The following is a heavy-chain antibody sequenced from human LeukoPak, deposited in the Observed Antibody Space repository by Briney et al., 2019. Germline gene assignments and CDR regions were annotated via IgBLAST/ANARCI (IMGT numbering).Heavy chain of an antibody. CDR2: IYYSGST. D-gene: IGHD3-3*01. CDR3: ARVDKGIRFLEWLGTTLYFDY. Sequence: SETLSLTCTVSGGSISSNSYYWGWIRQPPGKGLEWIGSIYYSGSTYYNPSLKSRVPISVETSKNPFSLKLSSVTAADTAVYYCARVDKGIRFLEWLGTTLYFDYWGQGTLVTVSS. J-gene: IGHJ4*02. V-gene: IGHV4-39*07. CDR1: GGSISSNSYY.